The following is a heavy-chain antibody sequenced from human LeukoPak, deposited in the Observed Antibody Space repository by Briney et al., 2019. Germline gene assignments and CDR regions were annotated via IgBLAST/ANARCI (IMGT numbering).Heavy chain of an antibody. Sequence: PSETLSLTSTGSGGSLRTYFWSWIRQPPGTGLEWIGCISYSWSTDYNPSLKSRLTMSVDTSKNQFSLKLSSVTAADTAMYYCARGLRPRDYYYYGLDVWGPGTTVTVSS. D-gene: IGHD5/OR15-5a*01. CDR3: ARGLRPRDYYYYGLDV. J-gene: IGHJ6*02. CDR2: ISYSWST. CDR1: GGSLRTYF. V-gene: IGHV4-59*01.